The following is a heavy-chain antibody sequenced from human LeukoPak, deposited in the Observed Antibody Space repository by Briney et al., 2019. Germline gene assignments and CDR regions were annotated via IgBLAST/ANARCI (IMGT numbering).Heavy chain of an antibody. CDR2: IFSGGTT. V-gene: IGHV3-53*01. J-gene: IGHJ6*03. CDR3: ARFSGPGMQHYYYYMDV. CDR1: GFSVSMKY. D-gene: IGHD3-10*01. Sequence: GESLRLSCAASGFSVSMKYMTWVRQAPGKGLEWVSVIFSGGTTYSADSVKGRFTVSIDNSKNMMYLQMNSLRAEDAAVYYCARFSGPGMQHYYYYMDVWGTGTTVTVSS.